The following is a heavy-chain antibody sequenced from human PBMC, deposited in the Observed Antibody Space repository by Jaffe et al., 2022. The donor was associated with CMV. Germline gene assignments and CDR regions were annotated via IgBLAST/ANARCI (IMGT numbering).Heavy chain of an antibody. CDR1: GFTLSSYS. J-gene: IGHJ4*02. D-gene: IGHD3-10*01. CDR3: ARDTTITPDPGYYGSGSYAY. V-gene: IGHV3-21*01. CDR2: ISSSSRYI. Sequence: EVQLVESGGGLVKPGGSLRLSCAASGFTLSSYSLNWVRQAPGKGLEWVSSISSSSRYIFYADSVKGRFTISRDNAKNSLYLQMNSLRAEDTAVYFCARDTTITPDPGYYGSGSYAYWGQGTLVTVSS.